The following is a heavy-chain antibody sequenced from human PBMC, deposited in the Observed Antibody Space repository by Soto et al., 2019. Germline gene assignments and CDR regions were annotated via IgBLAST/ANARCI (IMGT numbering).Heavy chain of an antibody. D-gene: IGHD6-19*01. CDR1: GHTLSDFS. J-gene: IGHJ4*02. CDR2: FDPEDGDP. V-gene: IGHV1-24*01. CDR3: ATDLLTAVAREEGY. Sequence: QVQLVQSGAEVKKPGASVKVSCKVSGHTLSDFSMHWVRQAPGRGLEWMGGFDPEDGDPIYAQNFQGRVTMTEDSSTDTAYMELSSLGSEDTAMYYCATDLLTAVAREEGYWGQGTLVTVSS.